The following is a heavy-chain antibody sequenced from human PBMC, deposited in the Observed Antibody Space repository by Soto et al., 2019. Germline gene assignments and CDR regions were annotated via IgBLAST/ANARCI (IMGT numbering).Heavy chain of an antibody. D-gene: IGHD2-21*01. Sequence: SVKVSCKASGGTFSNYVVNWVRQAPGQGLEWMGRIIPISGTANYAQKFQGRVTITADKSTSTSYMELSSLRSEDTAVYYCARDMTRTVVPYFDFWGQGTLVTVSS. CDR2: IIPISGTA. CDR3: ARDMTRTVVPYFDF. J-gene: IGHJ4*02. V-gene: IGHV1-69*06. CDR1: GGTFSNYV.